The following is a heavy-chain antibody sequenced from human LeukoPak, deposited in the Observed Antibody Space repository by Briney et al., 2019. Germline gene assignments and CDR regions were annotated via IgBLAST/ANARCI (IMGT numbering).Heavy chain of an antibody. Sequence: PGGSLRLSCAASGVTFSNFWMHWVRQAPEMGLVWVSRINTDGSRTNSVKGRFTISRDNAKNTLYLQMNSLRAEDTAVYYCARDLGRGVAVAGTIDYWGQGTLVTVSS. D-gene: IGHD6-19*01. CDR3: ARDLGRGVAVAGTIDY. V-gene: IGHV3-74*01. CDR2: INTDGSRT. J-gene: IGHJ4*02. CDR1: GVTFSNFW.